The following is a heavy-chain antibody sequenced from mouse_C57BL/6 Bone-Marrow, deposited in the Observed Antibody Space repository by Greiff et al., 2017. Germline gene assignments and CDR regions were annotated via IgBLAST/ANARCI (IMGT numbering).Heavy chain of an antibody. D-gene: IGHD1-1*01. J-gene: IGHJ4*01. CDR3: ARRGYGSSYVGVMDY. Sequence: VKLQQPGAELVKPGASVKLSCKASGYTFTSYWMHWVKQRPGRGLEWIGRIDPKSGGTKYNEKFKSKATLTVDKPSSTAYMQLSSLTSEDSAVYYCARRGYGSSYVGVMDYWGQGTSVTVSS. CDR2: IDPKSGGT. V-gene: IGHV1-72*01. CDR1: GYTFTSYW.